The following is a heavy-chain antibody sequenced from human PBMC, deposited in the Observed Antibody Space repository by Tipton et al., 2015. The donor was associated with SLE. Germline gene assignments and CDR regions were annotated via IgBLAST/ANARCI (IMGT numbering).Heavy chain of an antibody. Sequence: QLVQSGAEVKKPGSSVKLSCKASGNTLTSYAMSWVRQAPGQGLEWMGWISAYNGSTSYVQKFQGRVTMTRDTSTSTVYMELSSLRSEDTAVYYCARDKGPRAFDYWGQGTLVTVSS. CDR3: ARDKGPRAFDY. CDR2: ISAYNGST. V-gene: IGHV1-18*04. CDR1: GNTLTSYA. J-gene: IGHJ4*02.